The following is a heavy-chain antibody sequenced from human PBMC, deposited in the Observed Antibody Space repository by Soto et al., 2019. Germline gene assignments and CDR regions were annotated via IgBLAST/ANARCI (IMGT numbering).Heavy chain of an antibody. Sequence: GGSLRLSCAASGFTFSSYVMSWVRQAPGKGLEWVSAISGSGGSTYYADSVKGRFTISRDNSKNTLFLQINSLRAEDTAVYYCAKGDDSSGYHLLGYYYGMDVWGQGTTVTVSS. D-gene: IGHD3-22*01. CDR3: AKGDDSSGYHLLGYYYGMDV. CDR1: GFTFSSYV. J-gene: IGHJ6*02. V-gene: IGHV3-23*01. CDR2: ISGSGGST.